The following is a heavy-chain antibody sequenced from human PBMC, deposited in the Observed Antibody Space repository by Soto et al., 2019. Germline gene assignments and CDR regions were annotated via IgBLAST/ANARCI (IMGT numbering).Heavy chain of an antibody. D-gene: IGHD2-2*01. Sequence: VKVSCKASGYTFTSYAMHWVRQAPGQRLERMGWINAGNGNTKYSQKFQGRVAITRDTSASTAYMELSSLRSEDTAVYYCARGCSSTSCYYYWFDPWGQGTLVTVSS. J-gene: IGHJ5*02. V-gene: IGHV1-3*01. CDR2: INAGNGNT. CDR3: ARGCSSTSCYYYWFDP. CDR1: GYTFTSYA.